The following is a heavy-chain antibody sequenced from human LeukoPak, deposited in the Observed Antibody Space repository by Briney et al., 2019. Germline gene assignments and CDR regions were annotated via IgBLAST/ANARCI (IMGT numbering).Heavy chain of an antibody. J-gene: IGHJ3*02. D-gene: IGHD6-13*01. CDR3: ASGAGYSSSWSAFDI. CDR2: ISYDGSNK. V-gene: IGHV3-30*03. CDR1: GFSFSNFG. Sequence: GGSLRLSCAASGFSFSNFGMHWVRQAPGKGLEWVAVISYDGSNKYFADSVKGRFTISRDNSKNTLYLQMNSLRAEDTAVYYCASGAGYSSSWSAFDIWGQGTMVTVSS.